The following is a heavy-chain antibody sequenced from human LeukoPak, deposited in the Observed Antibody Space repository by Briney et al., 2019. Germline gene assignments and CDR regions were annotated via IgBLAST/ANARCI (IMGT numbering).Heavy chain of an antibody. CDR3: ARNSITIFGVVQYPRDVADV. Sequence: ASVKVSCKASGGTFSSYAISWVRQAPGQGLEWMGGIIPIFGTANYAQKLQGRVTMTTDTSTSTAYMELRSLRSDDTAVYYCARNSITIFGVVQYPRDVADVWGKGTTVTVSS. CDR2: IIPIFGTA. D-gene: IGHD3-3*01. V-gene: IGHV1-69*05. J-gene: IGHJ6*04. CDR1: GGTFSSYA.